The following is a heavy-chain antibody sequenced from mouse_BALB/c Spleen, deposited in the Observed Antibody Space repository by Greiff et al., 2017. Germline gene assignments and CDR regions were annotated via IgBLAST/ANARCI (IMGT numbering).Heavy chain of an antibody. Sequence: EVKLMESGGDLVKPGGSLKLSCAASGFTFSSYGMSWVRQTPDKRLEWVATISSGGSYTYYPDSVKGRFTISRDNAKNTLYLQMSSLKSEDTAMYYCARHSYDYFDDWGQGTTLTVSS. CDR2: ISSGGSYT. CDR3: ARHSYDYFDD. CDR1: GFTFSSYG. J-gene: IGHJ2*01. V-gene: IGHV5-6*01. D-gene: IGHD1-1*01.